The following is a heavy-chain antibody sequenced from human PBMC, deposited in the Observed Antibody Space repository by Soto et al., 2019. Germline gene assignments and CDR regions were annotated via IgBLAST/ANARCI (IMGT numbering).Heavy chain of an antibody. CDR1: GFTFRTYT. D-gene: IGHD2-15*01. CDR3: ARDRGYDAHDYYYNAMDV. J-gene: IGHJ6*02. Sequence: PGGSLRLSCVASGFTFRTYTMMWVRQAPGKGLEWVSGIRGFSPYTFYAESVKGRFTISRDNAKNSLYLQMNSLGVEDTAVYYCARDRGYDAHDYYYNAMDVWGQGTTVTVSS. CDR2: IRGFSPYT. V-gene: IGHV3-21*01.